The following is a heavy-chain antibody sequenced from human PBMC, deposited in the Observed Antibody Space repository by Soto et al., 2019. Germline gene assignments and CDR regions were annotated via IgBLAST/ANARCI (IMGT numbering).Heavy chain of an antibody. CDR3: ARDVGSSHGPGHPHYFDY. CDR1: GGSISSGGYS. Sequence: SETLSLTCAVSGGSISSGGYSWSWIRQPPGKGLEWIGYIYHSGSTYYNPSLKSRVTISVDRSKNQFFLNLNSVTAADTAVYYCARDVGSSHGPGHPHYFDYWGQGTLVTVSS. CDR2: IYHSGST. D-gene: IGHD2-2*01. V-gene: IGHV4-30-2*01. J-gene: IGHJ4*02.